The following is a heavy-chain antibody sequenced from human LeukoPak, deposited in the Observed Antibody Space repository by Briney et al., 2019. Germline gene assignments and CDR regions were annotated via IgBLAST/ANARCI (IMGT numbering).Heavy chain of an antibody. J-gene: IGHJ3*02. V-gene: IGHV1-69*05. Sequence: SVKVSCKASGGTFSSYAISWVRQAPGQGLEWMGGIIPIFGTANYAQKFQGRVTITTDESTSTAYMELSSLRSEDTAVYYCASSGVFNYYYDSSGPGGSFDIWGQGTMVTVSS. D-gene: IGHD3-22*01. CDR1: GGTFSSYA. CDR2: IIPIFGTA. CDR3: ASSGVFNYYYDSSGPGGSFDI.